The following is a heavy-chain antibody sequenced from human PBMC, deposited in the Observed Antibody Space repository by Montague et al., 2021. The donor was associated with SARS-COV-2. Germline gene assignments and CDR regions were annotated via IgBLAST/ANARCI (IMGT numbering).Heavy chain of an antibody. CDR3: ARHYGSSLDS. CDR1: GGSISSTTYR. Sequence: SETLSLTCTVSGGSISSTTYRWCWIRQPPGKGLEWFGFISYSGTNFYNPSLKSRISMSVATPTSLFSLNLTSVTAADTSVYYCARHYGSSLDSWGQGTLVTVSS. J-gene: IGHJ4*02. V-gene: IGHV4-39*01. CDR2: ISYSGTN. D-gene: IGHD4-17*01.